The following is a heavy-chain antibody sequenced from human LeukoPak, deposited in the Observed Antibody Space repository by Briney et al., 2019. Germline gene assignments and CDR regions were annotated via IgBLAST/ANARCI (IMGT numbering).Heavy chain of an antibody. CDR1: GGSFSGYY. D-gene: IGHD6-13*01. CDR2: INHSGST. J-gene: IGHJ5*02. V-gene: IGHV4-34*01. Sequence: SETLSLTCAVYGGSFSGYYWSWIRQPPGKGLEWIGEINHSGSTNYNPSLKSRVTISVDTSKNQFSLKLSSVTAADTAVYYCARGFPKDSSSGGGRFDPWGQGTLVTVSS. CDR3: ARGFPKDSSSGGGRFDP.